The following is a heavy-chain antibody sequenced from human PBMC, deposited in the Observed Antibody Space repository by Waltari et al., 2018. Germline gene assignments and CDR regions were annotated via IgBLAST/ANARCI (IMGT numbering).Heavy chain of an antibody. Sequence: EVQLVESGGGLVKPGGSLRLSCAASGFTFSSYSINCVRQAPGKGLEEVSSISSSISYIYYADSVKGRFTISRDNAKNSLYLQMNSLKAEDTAVYYCARDRDYYDSSGYAFDIWGQGTMVTVSS. D-gene: IGHD3-22*01. CDR1: GFTFSSYS. CDR3: ARDRDYYDSSGYAFDI. V-gene: IGHV3-21*01. CDR2: ISSSISYI. J-gene: IGHJ3*02.